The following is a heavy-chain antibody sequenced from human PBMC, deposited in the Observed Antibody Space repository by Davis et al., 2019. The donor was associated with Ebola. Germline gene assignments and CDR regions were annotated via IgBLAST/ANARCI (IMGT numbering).Heavy chain of an antibody. V-gene: IGHV3-11*01. J-gene: IGHJ4*02. D-gene: IGHD1-1*01. CDR3: TSWVGTDLFDY. Sequence: GESLKISCAASGFTFSDYYMSWIRQAPGKGLEWVSYISSSGSTIYYADSVKGRFTISRDNAKNSLYLQMNSLRAEDTAVYYCTSWVGTDLFDYWGQGTLVTVSS. CDR2: ISSSGSTI. CDR1: GFTFSDYY.